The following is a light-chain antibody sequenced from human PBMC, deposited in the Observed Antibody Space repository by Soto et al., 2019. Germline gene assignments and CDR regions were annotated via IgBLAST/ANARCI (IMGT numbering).Light chain of an antibody. J-gene: IGLJ1*01. Sequence: QSALTQPASVSGSPGQSINISCTGTSSDVGGYNYVSWYQQHPGKAPKLMIYDVSNRPSGVSNRFSGSKSANTASLTISGLQAEDEADYYCSSHTSSSTSYVFGTGTKLTVL. V-gene: IGLV2-14*01. CDR3: SSHTSSSTSYV. CDR2: DVS. CDR1: SSDVGGYNY.